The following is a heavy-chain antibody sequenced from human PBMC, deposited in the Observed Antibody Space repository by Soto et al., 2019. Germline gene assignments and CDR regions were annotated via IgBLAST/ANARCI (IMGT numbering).Heavy chain of an antibody. J-gene: IGHJ4*02. V-gene: IGHV3-33*08. CDR3: ARDSVRFLEHFSKDYFDY. Sequence: QVHLVESGGGVVQPGGSLRLSCAGSGFTFSDYGMHWVRQAPGKGLEWVAVLWYDGSGEYYTDSVRGRFTISRVNSKNTLYLQMNNLRDEDSGVYNCARDSVRFLEHFSKDYFDYWGQGTRVTVSS. D-gene: IGHD3-3*01. CDR1: GFTFSDYG. CDR2: LWYDGSGE.